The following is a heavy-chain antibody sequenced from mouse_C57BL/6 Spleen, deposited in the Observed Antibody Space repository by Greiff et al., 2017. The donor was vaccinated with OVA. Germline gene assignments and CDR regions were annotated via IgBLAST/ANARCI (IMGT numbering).Heavy chain of an antibody. V-gene: IGHV1-55*01. CDR2: IYPGSGST. CDR1: GYTFTSYW. D-gene: IGHD1-1*01. CDR3: AEYYGSSHDY. J-gene: IGHJ2*01. Sequence: VQLQQPGAELVKPGASVKMSCKASGYTFTSYWITWVKQRPGQGLEWIGDIYPGSGSTNYNEKFKSKATLTIDTSSSTADMQLSSLTSEDSAVYDCAEYYGSSHDYWGQGTTLTVSS.